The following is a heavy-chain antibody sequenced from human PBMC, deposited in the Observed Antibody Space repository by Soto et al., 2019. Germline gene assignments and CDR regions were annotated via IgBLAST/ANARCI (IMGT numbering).Heavy chain of an antibody. J-gene: IGHJ3*02. CDR2: IIPIFGTA. CDR1: GGTFSSYA. V-gene: IGHV1-69*13. Sequence: ASVKVSCKASGGTFSSYAISWVRQAPGQGLEWMGGIIPIFGTANYAQKFQGRVTITADESTSTAYMELSSLRSEDTAVYYCARSLLNTAYDSSGYYYGDAFDIWGQGTMVTVSS. D-gene: IGHD3-22*01. CDR3: ARSLLNTAYDSSGYYYGDAFDI.